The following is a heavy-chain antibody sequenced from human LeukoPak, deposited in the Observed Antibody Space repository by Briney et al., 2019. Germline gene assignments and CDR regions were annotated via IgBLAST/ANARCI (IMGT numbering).Heavy chain of an antibody. CDR2: IYYSGST. CDR1: GGSISSYY. Sequence: SETLSLTCTVSGGSISSYYWSWIRQPPGKGLEWIGYIYYSGSTNYNPSLKSRVTISVDTSKNQFSLKLSSVTAADTAVYYCASITPYSAVRFDYWGQGTLVTVSS. V-gene: IGHV4-59*01. CDR3: ASITPYSAVRFDY. D-gene: IGHD1-14*01. J-gene: IGHJ4*02.